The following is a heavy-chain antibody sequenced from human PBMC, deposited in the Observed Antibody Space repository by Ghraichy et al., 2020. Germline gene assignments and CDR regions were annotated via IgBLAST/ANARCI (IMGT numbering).Heavy chain of an antibody. CDR2: INQDGSEK. Sequence: GESLNISCATSGFIFSTYWMSWVRQAPGKGLEWVANINQDGSEKYYVNSVRGRFTISRDNAKNSVSLQMNSLRADDTAVYYCARPSSITYSTAWFDPWGQGTLVTVSS. J-gene: IGHJ5*02. CDR1: GFIFSTYW. CDR3: ARPSSITYSTAWFDP. V-gene: IGHV3-7*01. D-gene: IGHD2-15*01.